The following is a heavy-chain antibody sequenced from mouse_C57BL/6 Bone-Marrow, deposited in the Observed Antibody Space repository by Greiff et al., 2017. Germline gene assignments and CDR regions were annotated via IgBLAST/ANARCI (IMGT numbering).Heavy chain of an antibody. CDR2: IHPNSGST. CDR1: GYTFTSYW. J-gene: IGHJ3*01. CDR3: ARGGIYYGNYGFAY. D-gene: IGHD2-1*01. V-gene: IGHV1-64*01. Sequence: QVQLQQPGAELVKPGASVKLSCKASGYTFTSYWMHWVKQRPGQGLEWIGMIHPNSGSTNYNEKFKSKATLTVDKSSSTAYMQLSSLTSEDSAVYYCARGGIYYGNYGFAYWGQGTLVTVSA.